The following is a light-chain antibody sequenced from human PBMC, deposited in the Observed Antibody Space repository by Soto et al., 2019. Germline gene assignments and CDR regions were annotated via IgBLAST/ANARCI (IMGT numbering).Light chain of an antibody. V-gene: IGKV3-20*01. CDR1: QSLVSNY. CDR3: QQYDNSPFT. Sequence: EIVLTQSPGTLSLSPGERATLSCRASQSLVSNYLAWYQQKPGQAPRLLIYGASSRATGIPDTFSGSGSGADFTLTISRLEPEDFAVYYCQQYDNSPFTFGPGTKVDI. J-gene: IGKJ3*01. CDR2: GAS.